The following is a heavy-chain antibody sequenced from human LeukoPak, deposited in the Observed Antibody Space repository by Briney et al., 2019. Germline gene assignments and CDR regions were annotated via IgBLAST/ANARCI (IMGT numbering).Heavy chain of an antibody. CDR3: ARGPGYSSGWWGY. Sequence: SETLSLTCTVSGGSISSYYWSWIRQPPGKGLEWSGYIYYSGSTNYNPSLKSRVTISVDTSKNQFSLKLSSVTAADTAVYYCARGPGYSSGWWGYWGQGTLVTVSS. D-gene: IGHD6-19*01. J-gene: IGHJ4*02. V-gene: IGHV4-59*08. CDR2: IYYSGST. CDR1: GGSISSYY.